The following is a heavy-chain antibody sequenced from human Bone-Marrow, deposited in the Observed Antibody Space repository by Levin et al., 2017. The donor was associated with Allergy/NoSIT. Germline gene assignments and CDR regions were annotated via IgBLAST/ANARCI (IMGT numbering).Heavy chain of an antibody. J-gene: IGHJ6*02. D-gene: IGHD3-10*01. CDR2: IYFSGST. CDR1: GGAISTYS. Sequence: SETLSLTCTVSGGAISTYSWTWIRQPPGKGLEWVGYIYFSGSTNYNPSLKSRVTLSVDTSKNQFSLKLRSVTAEDTAVYYCARESAAPRFSMLRGAHNYYGMDVWGQGTTVTVSS. CDR3: ARESAAPRFSMLRGAHNYYGMDV. V-gene: IGHV4-59*01.